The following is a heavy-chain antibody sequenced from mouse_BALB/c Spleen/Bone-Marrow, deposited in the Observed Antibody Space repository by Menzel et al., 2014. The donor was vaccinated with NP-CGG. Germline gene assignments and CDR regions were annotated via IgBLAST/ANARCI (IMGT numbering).Heavy chain of an antibody. CDR3: ARWLRKGFDY. V-gene: IGHV1-12*01. Sequence: QVQLQQPGAELVKPGASVKMSCKASGYTFTSYNMHWVKQTPGQGLEWIGAIYPGNGDTSYNQKFKGKATLTADKSSSTAYMQLSSPTSEDSAVYYCARWLRKGFDYWGQGTTLTVSS. J-gene: IGHJ2*01. D-gene: IGHD2-2*01. CDR1: GYTFTSYN. CDR2: IYPGNGDT.